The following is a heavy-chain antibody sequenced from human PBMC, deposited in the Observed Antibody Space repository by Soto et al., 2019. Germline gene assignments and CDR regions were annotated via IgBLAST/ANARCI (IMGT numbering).Heavy chain of an antibody. CDR3: ARDLGYYYDSSGPKWAFDI. V-gene: IGHV4-59*01. J-gene: IGHJ3*02. Sequence: SETLSLTCTVSGGSISSYYWSWIRQPPGKGLEWIGYIYYSGSTNYNPSLKSRVTISVDTSKNQFSLKLSSVTAADTAVYYCARDLGYYYDSSGPKWAFDIWGQGTMVTVSS. CDR1: GGSISSYY. CDR2: IYYSGST. D-gene: IGHD3-22*01.